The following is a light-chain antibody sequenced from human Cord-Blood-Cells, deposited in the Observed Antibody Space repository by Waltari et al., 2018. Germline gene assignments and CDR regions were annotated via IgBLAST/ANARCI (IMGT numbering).Light chain of an antibody. V-gene: IGKV3-11*01. CDR1: QSVSND. CDR3: QQRSNWPPLT. CDR2: DAS. J-gene: IGKJ4*01. Sequence: DILFTPSPATLSLSTGQRATLPCRASQSVSNDLAWYQQKPGQAPRLLIYDASNRATGIPARFSGSGSGTDFTLTISSLEPEDFAVYYCQQRSNWPPLTFGGGTKVEIK.